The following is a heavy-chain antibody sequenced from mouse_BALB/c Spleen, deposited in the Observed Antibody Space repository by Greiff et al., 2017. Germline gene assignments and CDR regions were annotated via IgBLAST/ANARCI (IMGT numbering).Heavy chain of an antibody. Sequence: EVKLMESGGGLVQPGGSLKLSCAASGFTFSSYGMSWVRQTPDKRLELVATINSNGGSTYYPDSVKGRFTISRDNAKNTLYLQMSSLKSEDTAMYYCARDRPMDYWGQGTSVTVSS. CDR2: INSNGGST. CDR1: GFTFSSYG. V-gene: IGHV5-6-3*01. CDR3: ARDRPMDY. J-gene: IGHJ4*01.